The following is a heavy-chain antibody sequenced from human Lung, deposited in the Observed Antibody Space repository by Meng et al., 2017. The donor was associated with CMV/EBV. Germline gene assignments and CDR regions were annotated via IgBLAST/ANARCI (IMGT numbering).Heavy chain of an antibody. CDR2: ISGYNGNT. V-gene: IGHV1-18*01. CDR3: ARDAYFNTWYPNWFDP. J-gene: IGHJ5*02. CDR1: GYAFSNYG. D-gene: IGHD6-13*01. Sequence: ASVKVSCKAYGYAFSNYGVTWVRQAPGQGPEWMGWISGYNGNTKYAQKFQGRVTMTADTSTSTVYMELRSLTSDDTAVYYCARDAYFNTWYPNWFDPWGQGTXVTVYS.